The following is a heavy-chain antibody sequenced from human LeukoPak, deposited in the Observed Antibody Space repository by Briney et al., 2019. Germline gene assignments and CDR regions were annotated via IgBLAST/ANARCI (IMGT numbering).Heavy chain of an antibody. V-gene: IGHV3-15*01. J-gene: IGHJ6*01. Sequence: PGGSLRLSCAASGFTFSNAWMNWVRQAPGKGLEWVGRIKSKTDGGTPDYAAPVKGIFTISRDDSQNTLYLQMNSLTTEDTAVYYCTTASDYGNYYYGMVVWGQGTTVTVSS. CDR3: TTASDYGNYYYGMVV. D-gene: IGHD4-17*01. CDR1: GFTFSNAW. CDR2: IKSKTDGGTP.